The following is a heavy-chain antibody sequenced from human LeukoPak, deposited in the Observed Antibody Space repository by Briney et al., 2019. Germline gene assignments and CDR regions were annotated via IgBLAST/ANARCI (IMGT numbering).Heavy chain of an antibody. CDR3: ARVLAPAYGSGSYYFDY. D-gene: IGHD3-10*01. V-gene: IGHV4-59*11. CDR2: IYYSGST. Sequence: KPSGTLSLTCTVSGGSISSHYWSWIRQPPGKGLEWIGYIYYSGSTNYNPSLKSRVTISVDTSKNQFSLKLSSVTAADTAVYYCARVLAPAYGSGSYYFDYWGQGTLVTVSS. J-gene: IGHJ4*02. CDR1: GGSISSHY.